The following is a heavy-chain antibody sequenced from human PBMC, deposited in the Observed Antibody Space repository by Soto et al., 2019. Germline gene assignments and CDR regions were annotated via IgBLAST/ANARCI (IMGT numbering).Heavy chain of an antibody. CDR1: GDSVSSNSAA. D-gene: IGHD2-8*02. V-gene: IGHV6-1*01. Sequence: SQTLSLTCAISGDSVSSNSAAWNWIRQSPSRGLEWLGRTYYRSKWYNDYAVSVKSRITINPDTSKNQFSLQLNSVTPEDTAVYYFSDTHELPGGVFYIRAQGTMVPVSS. J-gene: IGHJ3*02. CDR3: SDTHELPGGVFYI. CDR2: TYYRSKWYN.